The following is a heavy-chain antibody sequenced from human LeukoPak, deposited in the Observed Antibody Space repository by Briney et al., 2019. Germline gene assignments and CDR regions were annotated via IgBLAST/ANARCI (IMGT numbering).Heavy chain of an antibody. J-gene: IGHJ3*02. CDR2: IYYSGST. D-gene: IGHD5-18*01. Sequence: PSETLSLTCTVSGGSISSYYWSWIRQPPGKGLEWIGYIYYSGSTNYNPSLKSRVTISVDTSKNQFSLKLSSVTAADTAVYYCAREGGTAMVTLNAFDIWGQGTMVTVSS. V-gene: IGHV4-59*01. CDR1: GGSISSYY. CDR3: AREGGTAMVTLNAFDI.